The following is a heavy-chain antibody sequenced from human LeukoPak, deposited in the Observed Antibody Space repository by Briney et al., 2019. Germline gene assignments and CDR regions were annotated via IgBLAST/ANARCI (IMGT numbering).Heavy chain of an antibody. J-gene: IGHJ4*02. V-gene: IGHV3-74*01. D-gene: IGHD6-19*01. CDR2: INSDGSST. CDR1: GFTFSSYW. CDR3: ARSAYSSGWFQIDY. Sequence: GGSLRLPCAASGFTFSSYWMHWVRHAPGKGLVWVSRINSDGSSTNYADSVKGRFTISRDNAKNTLYLQMNSLRGEDTAVYYCARSAYSSGWFQIDYWGQGALVTVSS.